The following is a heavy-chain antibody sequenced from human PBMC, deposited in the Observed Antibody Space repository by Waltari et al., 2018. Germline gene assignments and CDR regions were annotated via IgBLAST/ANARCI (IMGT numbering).Heavy chain of an antibody. CDR3: ARGGVYSSSWYAAPGWFDP. D-gene: IGHD6-13*01. Sequence: QLQLQESGPGLVKPSETLSLTCTVSGGSISSSSYYWGWIRQPPGKGLEWIGSIYHSGSTYYNPSLKSRVTISVDTSKNQFSLKLSSVTAADTAVYYCARGGVYSSSWYAAPGWFDPWGQGTLVTVSS. CDR1: GGSISSSSYY. V-gene: IGHV4-39*07. CDR2: IYHSGST. J-gene: IGHJ5*02.